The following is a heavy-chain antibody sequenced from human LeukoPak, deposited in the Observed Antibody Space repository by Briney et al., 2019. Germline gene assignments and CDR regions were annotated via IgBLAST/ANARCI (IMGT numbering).Heavy chain of an antibody. V-gene: IGHV4-31*02. D-gene: IGHD2-21*02. J-gene: IGHJ4*02. Sequence: PSETPSLTCTVSGGSISSGGYYWSWIRQHPEKGLELIGYIYYSGSTYYNPSLKSRVTISVDTSKNQFSLSLSSVTAADTAVYYCARVPGDRFYFDFWGQGTLVTVSS. CDR2: IYYSGST. CDR1: GGSISSGGYY. CDR3: ARVPGDRFYFDF.